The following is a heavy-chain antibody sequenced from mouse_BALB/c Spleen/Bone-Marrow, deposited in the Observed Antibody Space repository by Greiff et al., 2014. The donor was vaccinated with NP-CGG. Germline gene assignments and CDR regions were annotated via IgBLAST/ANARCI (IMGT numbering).Heavy chain of an antibody. J-gene: IGHJ4*01. CDR2: ISSGGSNT. CDR3: ARHQRYYAMDY. Sequence: DVMLVESGGDLVKPGGSLKLSCAASGFTFSSYGMSWGRQTPDKRLEWVATISSGGSNTYYPDSVKGRFTISRDNAKNTLCLQMSSLKSEDTAMYYCARHQRYYAMDYWGQGTSVTVSS. CDR1: GFTFSSYG. V-gene: IGHV5-6*02.